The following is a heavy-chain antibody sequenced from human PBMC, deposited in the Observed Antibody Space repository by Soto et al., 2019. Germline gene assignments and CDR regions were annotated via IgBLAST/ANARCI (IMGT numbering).Heavy chain of an antibody. J-gene: IGHJ3*02. CDR2: IYYSGST. V-gene: IGHV4-31*03. CDR3: ASSWLDTAMLNAFDI. D-gene: IGHD5-18*01. Sequence: QVQLQESGPGLVKPSQTLSLTCTVSGGSISSGGYYWSWIRQHPGKGLEWIGYIYYSGSTYYNPSLKSRVTVSVDTSKNQFYLKLSSVTAADTAVYYCASSWLDTAMLNAFDIWGQGTMVTVSS. CDR1: GGSISSGGYY.